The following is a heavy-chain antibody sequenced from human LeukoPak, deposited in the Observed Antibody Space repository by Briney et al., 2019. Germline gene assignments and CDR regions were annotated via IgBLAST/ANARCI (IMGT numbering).Heavy chain of an antibody. D-gene: IGHD3-9*01. CDR3: ARDPYYDILTGYFEGRDY. J-gene: IGHJ4*02. CDR1: GYSISSGYY. V-gene: IGHV4-38-2*02. CDR2: IYHSGST. Sequence: SETLSLTCAVSGYSISSGYYWGWIRQPPGKGLEWIGSIYHSGSTYYNPSLKSRVTISVDTSKNQFTLKLSSVTAADTAVYYCARDPYYDILTGYFEGRDYWGQRTLVTVSS.